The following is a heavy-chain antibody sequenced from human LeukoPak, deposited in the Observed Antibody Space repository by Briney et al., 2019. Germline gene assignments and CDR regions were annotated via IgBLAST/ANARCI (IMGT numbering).Heavy chain of an antibody. J-gene: IGHJ4*02. Sequence: PSETLSLTCTVSGGSISSYYWSWIRQPAGKGLEWIGYIYYSGSTNYNPSLKSRVTISVDTSKNQFSLKLSSVTAADTAVYYCARGGGKYSYGNFDYWGQGTLVTVSS. CDR1: GGSISSYY. D-gene: IGHD5-18*01. V-gene: IGHV4-59*01. CDR3: ARGGGKYSYGNFDY. CDR2: IYYSGST.